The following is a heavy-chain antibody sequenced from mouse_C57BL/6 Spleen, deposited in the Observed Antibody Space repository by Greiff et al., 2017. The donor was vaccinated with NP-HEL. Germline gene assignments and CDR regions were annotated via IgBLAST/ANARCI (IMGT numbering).Heavy chain of an antibody. V-gene: IGHV1-50*01. CDR2: IDPSDSYT. CDR3: ARGGNYGNFHWYFDV. Sequence: VQLQQPGAELAKPGASVKLSCKASGYTFTSYWMQWVKQRPGQGLEWIGEIDPSDSYTNYNQKFKGKATLTVDTSSSTAYMQLSSLTSEDSAVYYCARGGNYGNFHWYFDVWGTGTTVTVSS. J-gene: IGHJ1*03. D-gene: IGHD2-1*01. CDR1: GYTFTSYW.